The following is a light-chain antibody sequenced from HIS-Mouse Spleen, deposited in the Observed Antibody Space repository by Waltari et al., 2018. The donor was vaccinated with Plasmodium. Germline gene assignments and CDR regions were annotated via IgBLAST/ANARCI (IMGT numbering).Light chain of an antibody. Sequence: SYELTHPPSVSVSPGQTARITCSGDALPKHYAYWYQQKPGQAPVLVIYKDSERPSGIPERFSGSSSGTTVTLTISGVQAEDEADYYCQSADSSGTPNWVFGGGTKLTVL. CDR3: QSADSSGTPNWV. J-gene: IGLJ3*02. V-gene: IGLV3-25*03. CDR2: KDS. CDR1: ALPKHY.